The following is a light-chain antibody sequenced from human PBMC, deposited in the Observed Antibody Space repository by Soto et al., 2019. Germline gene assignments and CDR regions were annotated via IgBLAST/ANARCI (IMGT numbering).Light chain of an antibody. J-gene: IGKJ1*01. CDR3: QKYNSARWT. Sequence: DAVMTQSPLSLPFTLGHPASISCRSDQILVHSDGIAYFSWFQQRPGRSPRRLIYKVSNRDSGVPARFSGSGSGTDFALKISRVEAEDVATYYCQKYNSARWTFGQGTKVDIK. CDR1: QILVHSDGIAY. V-gene: IGKV2-30*02. CDR2: KVS.